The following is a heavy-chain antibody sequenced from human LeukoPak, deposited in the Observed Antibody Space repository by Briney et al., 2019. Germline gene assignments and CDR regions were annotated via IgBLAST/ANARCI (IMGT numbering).Heavy chain of an antibody. Sequence: ASVPESFKSSGYTFIDSYLHWARQAPGQGLEWMGLISAYNGNTKYAQPRQGRVTMTTDTSTRTAYMELRSLRSDDTAVYYCTSTGYSGYDPSHYWSGRAPVTVSS. J-gene: IGHJ4*02. D-gene: IGHD5-12*01. CDR3: TSTGYSGYDPSHY. CDR1: GYTFIDSY. CDR2: ISAYNGNT. V-gene: IGHV1-18*04.